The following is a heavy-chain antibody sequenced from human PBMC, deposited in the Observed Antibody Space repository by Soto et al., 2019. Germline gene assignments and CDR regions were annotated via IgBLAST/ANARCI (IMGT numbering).Heavy chain of an antibody. D-gene: IGHD3-3*01. J-gene: IGHJ5*02. CDR1: GATFGNSA. CDR2: ISPIFGTT. V-gene: IGHV1-69*13. Sequence: SVKVSCKASGATFGNSAFSWVRQAPGQGPQWLGGISPIFGTTKYAQSFQGRVSITADESTTTTYMELTSLRSDDTAVYYCARLEDSGGYFTSPLDPWGQGALVTVSS. CDR3: ARLEDSGGYFTSPLDP.